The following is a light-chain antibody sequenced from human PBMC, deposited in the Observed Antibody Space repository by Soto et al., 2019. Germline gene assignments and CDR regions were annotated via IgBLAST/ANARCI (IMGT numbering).Light chain of an antibody. Sequence: QSVLIQPPSASGTPGRGVTISCSGSSSNIGTNYVYWYQQLPGTAPKLLIYRNNQRPSGVPDRFSGSKSGTSASLAISGLRSEDEADYYCAAWDDSLSGPVFGGGTKVTVL. CDR3: AAWDDSLSGPV. CDR1: SSNIGTNY. CDR2: RNN. V-gene: IGLV1-47*01. J-gene: IGLJ2*01.